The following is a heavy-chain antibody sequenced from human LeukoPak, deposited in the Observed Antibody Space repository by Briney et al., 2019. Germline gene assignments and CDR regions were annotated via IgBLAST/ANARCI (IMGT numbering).Heavy chain of an antibody. V-gene: IGHV3-48*04. CDR2: ISSGSSAI. J-gene: IGHJ5*02. D-gene: IGHD3/OR15-3a*01. CDR1: GFTITSLS. CDR3: TYLRTPYYNDKWLDP. Sequence: GGSLRLSCAASGFTITSLSMNWVRHAPGKGLEWLSYISSGSSAIYYADSVKGRFTISRDDAKNLVYLRMNSLRAEDTAVYYCTYLRTPYYNDKWLDPWGEGALVTVSS.